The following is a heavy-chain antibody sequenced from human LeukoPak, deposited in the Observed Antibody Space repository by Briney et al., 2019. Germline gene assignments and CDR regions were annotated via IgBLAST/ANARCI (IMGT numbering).Heavy chain of an antibody. J-gene: IGHJ6*04. CDR3: ARDGGVYCSSTSCYGDV. CDR1: GGAISSYY. V-gene: IGHV4-59*12. Sequence: PSETLSLTCTVSGGAISSYYWSWIRQPPGKGLEWIGYIYYSGSTNYNPSLKSRVTISVDRSKNQFSLKLSSVTAADTAVYYCARDGGVYCSSTSCYGDVWGKGTTVTVSS. D-gene: IGHD2-2*01. CDR2: IYYSGST.